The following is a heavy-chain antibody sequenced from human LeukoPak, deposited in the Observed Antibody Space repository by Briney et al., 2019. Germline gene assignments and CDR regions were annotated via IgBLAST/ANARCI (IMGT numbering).Heavy chain of an antibody. D-gene: IGHD3-10*01. J-gene: IGHJ4*02. Sequence: PGGSLRLSCAASGFTFSSYAMSWVRQAPGKGLEWVSAIRGSGGSTYYADSVKGRFTISRDNSKNTLYLQMNSLRVEDTAVYYCAKVAKYYYGSETYYFFEHWGQGTPVTASS. CDR2: IRGSGGST. V-gene: IGHV3-23*01. CDR3: AKVAKYYYGSETYYFFEH. CDR1: GFTFSSYA.